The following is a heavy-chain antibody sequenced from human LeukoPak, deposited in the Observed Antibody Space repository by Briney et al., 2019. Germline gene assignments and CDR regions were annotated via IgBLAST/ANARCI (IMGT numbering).Heavy chain of an antibody. D-gene: IGHD2/OR15-2a*01. Sequence: SETLSLTCAVYGGSFSGYYWSWIRQPPGKGLEWIGEINHSGSTYYNPSLKSRVTISVDTSKNQFSLKLSSVTAAATAVYYCARGILPFDYWGRGTLVTVSS. CDR3: ARGILPFDY. CDR1: GGSFSGYY. V-gene: IGHV4-34*01. J-gene: IGHJ4*02. CDR2: INHSGST.